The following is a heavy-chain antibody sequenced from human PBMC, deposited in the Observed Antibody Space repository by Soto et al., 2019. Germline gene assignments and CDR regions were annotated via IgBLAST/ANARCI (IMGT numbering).Heavy chain of an antibody. CDR3: AREKKYYDSSGYYSPNFDY. D-gene: IGHD3-22*01. CDR2: ISSSSSYT. Sequence: QVQLVESGGGLVKPGGSLRLSCAASGFTFSDYYMSWIRQAPGKGLEWVSYISSSSSYTNYADSVKGRFTISRDNAKNSLYLQMNSLRAEDTAVYYCAREKKYYDSSGYYSPNFDYWGQGTLVTVSS. V-gene: IGHV3-11*06. J-gene: IGHJ4*02. CDR1: GFTFSDYY.